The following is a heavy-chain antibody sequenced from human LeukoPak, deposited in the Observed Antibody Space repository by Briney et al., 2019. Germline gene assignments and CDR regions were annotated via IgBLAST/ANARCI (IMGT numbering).Heavy chain of an antibody. V-gene: IGHV1-8*03. CDR2: MNPNRGNT. D-gene: IGHD6-6*01. CDR3: AREYSSSIPFQH. J-gene: IGHJ1*01. CDR1: GYTFTSYD. Sequence: ASVKVSCRASGYTFTSYDINWVRQATGQGFEWMGWMNPNRGNTGYAQKFQGRVTITRNTSISTAYMELSSLRSEDTAVYYCAREYSSSIPFQHWGQGTLVTVSS.